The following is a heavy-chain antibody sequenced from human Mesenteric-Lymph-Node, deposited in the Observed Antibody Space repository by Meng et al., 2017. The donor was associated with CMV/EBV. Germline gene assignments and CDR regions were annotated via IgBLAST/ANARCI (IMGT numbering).Heavy chain of an antibody. CDR1: GGSFSGYY. CDR2: INHSGST. CDR3: ARGSSYDILTGYFDY. D-gene: IGHD3-9*01. J-gene: IGHJ4*02. Sequence: QVRLRHWGAGLLKPSESLSVTCAVYGGSFSGYYWNWIRQSPEKGLEWIGEINHSGSTTYNPSFTSRIIISVDTSTNQISLNMSSVTAADTAVYYCARGSSYDILTGYFDYWGQGALVTVSS. V-gene: IGHV4-34*01.